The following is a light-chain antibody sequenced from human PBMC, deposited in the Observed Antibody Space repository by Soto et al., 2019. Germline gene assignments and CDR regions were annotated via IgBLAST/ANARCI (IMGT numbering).Light chain of an antibody. J-gene: IGKJ4*01. Sequence: EIVFTQSPATLSLSPGERANLSCRASQSVSSYLAWYQQKPGQAPRLLIYDASNRATGIPARFSGSGTGTDFTLSISILEPEDFAVYYCQQRSNWPGLTFGGGTKVDIK. V-gene: IGKV3-11*01. CDR1: QSVSSY. CDR3: QQRSNWPGLT. CDR2: DAS.